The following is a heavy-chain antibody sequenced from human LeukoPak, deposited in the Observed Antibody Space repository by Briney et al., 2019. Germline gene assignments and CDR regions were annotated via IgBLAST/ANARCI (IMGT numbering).Heavy chain of an antibody. D-gene: IGHD3-3*01. CDR3: ARVRITIFGVVIMYYGMDV. CDR1: GGSFSGYY. J-gene: IGHJ6*02. CDR2: INHSGST. V-gene: IGHV4-34*01. Sequence: KASETLSLTCAVYGGSFSGYYWSWIRQPPGKGLEWIGEINHSGSTNYNPSLKSRVTISVDTSKNQFSLKLSSVTAADTAVYYCARVRITIFGVVIMYYGMDVWGQGTTVTASS.